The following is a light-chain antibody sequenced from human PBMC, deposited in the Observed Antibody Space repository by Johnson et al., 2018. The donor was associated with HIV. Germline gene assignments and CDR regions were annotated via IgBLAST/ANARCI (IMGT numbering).Light chain of an antibody. V-gene: IGLV1-51*02. J-gene: IGLJ1*01. Sequence: QSVLTQPPSVSAAPGQKVTISCSGSSSNIGNNYVSWFQQLPGTPPKLLIFKNNERPSGIPDRFSGSKSGTPATLGITGLQTGDEADYYCGTWDSSLSAHYVFGTPTKVSVL. CDR1: SSNIGNNY. CDR3: GTWDSSLSAHYV. CDR2: KNN.